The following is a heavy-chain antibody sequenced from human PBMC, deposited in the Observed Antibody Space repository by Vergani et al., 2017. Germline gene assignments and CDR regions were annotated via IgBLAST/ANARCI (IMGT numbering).Heavy chain of an antibody. CDR3: ARDVYSSGWAYYYYCMDV. Sequence: QVQLQQWGAGLLKPSETLSLTCAVYGGYFSGYNWSWIRQHPGKGLEWIGEINHRGSTNYKPSLKSRVTISVDTSKNQFSLKLSSVTAADTAVYYCARDVYSSGWAYYYYCMDVWGQGTTVTVSS. J-gene: IGHJ6*02. V-gene: IGHV4-34*01. D-gene: IGHD6-19*01. CDR2: INHRGST. CDR1: GGYFSGYN.